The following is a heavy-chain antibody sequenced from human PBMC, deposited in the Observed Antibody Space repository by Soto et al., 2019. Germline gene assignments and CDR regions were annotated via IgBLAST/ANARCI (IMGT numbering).Heavy chain of an antibody. CDR1: GFTFDDYA. CDR3: AKDIGYCTNGVCRSYYYYYGMDV. V-gene: IGHV3-9*01. D-gene: IGHD2-8*01. J-gene: IGHJ6*02. Sequence: EVQLVESGGGLVQPGRSLRLSCAASGFTFDDYAMHWVRQAPGKGLEWVSGSSWNSGSIGYADSVKGRFTISRDNAKNSLYLQMNSLRAEDTALYYCAKDIGYCTNGVCRSYYYYYGMDVWGQGTTVTVSS. CDR2: SSWNSGSI.